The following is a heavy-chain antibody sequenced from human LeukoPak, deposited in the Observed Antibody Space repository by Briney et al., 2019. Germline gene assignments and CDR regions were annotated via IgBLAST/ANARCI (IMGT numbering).Heavy chain of an antibody. CDR1: GFSFSDCA. CDR3: AKVYDSSGYYYGD. CDR2: LSGSGGNT. V-gene: IGHV3-23*01. Sequence: PGGSLRLSCAASGFSFSDCAMSWVRQAPGKGLEWVSGLSGSGGNTHYADSVKGRFTISRDNSKNTLYLQMNSLRAEDTAVYYCAKVYDSSGYYYGDWGQGTLVTVSS. J-gene: IGHJ4*02. D-gene: IGHD3-22*01.